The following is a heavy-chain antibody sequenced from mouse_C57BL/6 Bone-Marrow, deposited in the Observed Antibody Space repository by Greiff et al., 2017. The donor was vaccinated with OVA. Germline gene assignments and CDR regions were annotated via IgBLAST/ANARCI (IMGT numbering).Heavy chain of an antibody. CDR2: IHPNSGST. CDR1: GYTFTSYW. V-gene: IGHV1-64*01. D-gene: IGHD2-3*01. Sequence: QVQLHQPGAELVKPGASVKLSCKASGYTFTSYWMHWVKQRPGQGLEWIGMIHPNSGSTNYNEKFKSKATLTVDKSSSTAYMQLSSLTSEDSAVYYCARDDGYFWDYWGQGTSVTVSS. CDR3: ARDDGYFWDY. J-gene: IGHJ4*01.